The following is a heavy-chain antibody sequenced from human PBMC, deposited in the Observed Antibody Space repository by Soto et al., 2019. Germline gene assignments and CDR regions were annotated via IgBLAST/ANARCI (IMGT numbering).Heavy chain of an antibody. J-gene: IGHJ6*03. V-gene: IGHV1-8*01. CDR1: GYTFTSYD. CDR2: MNPNSGNT. D-gene: IGHD3-3*01. CDR3: ARGRGRITIFGVVIRSYYMDV. Sequence: QVPLVQSGAEVKKPGASVKVSCKASGYTFTSYDINWVRQATGQGLEWMGWMNPNSGNTGYAQKFQGRVTMTRNTSISTAYMELSSLRSEDTAVYYCARGRGRITIFGVVIRSYYMDVWGKGTTVTVSS.